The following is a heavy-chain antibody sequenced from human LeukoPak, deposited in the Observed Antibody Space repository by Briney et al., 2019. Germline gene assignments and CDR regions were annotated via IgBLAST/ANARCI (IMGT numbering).Heavy chain of an antibody. D-gene: IGHD3-3*01. CDR1: GFTLDDYG. V-gene: IGHV3-20*04. CDR2: INWNGGST. J-gene: IGHJ5*02. Sequence: GGSLRLSCAASGFTLDDYGMSWVRQAPGKGLAWVSGINWNGGSTGYADSVKGRFTISRDNAKNSLYLQMNSLRVEDTALYYCARDRIITYYDFWSPFDPWGQGTLVTVSS. CDR3: ARDRIITYYDFWSPFDP.